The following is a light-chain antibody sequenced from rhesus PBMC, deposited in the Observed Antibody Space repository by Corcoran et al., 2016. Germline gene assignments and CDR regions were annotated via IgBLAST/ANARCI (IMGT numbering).Light chain of an antibody. V-gene: IGKV1-74*01. CDR1: ENVNNY. Sequence: DIQMTQSPSSLSASVGDRVTITCRASENVNNYLHWYQQKPGKAPKLLIYAASTLQSGVPSRFSGSGSGTDYPFTISSLQPKDVATYYCQHSYGTPYSFGQGTKVEIK. J-gene: IGKJ2*01. CDR2: AAS. CDR3: QHSYGTPYS.